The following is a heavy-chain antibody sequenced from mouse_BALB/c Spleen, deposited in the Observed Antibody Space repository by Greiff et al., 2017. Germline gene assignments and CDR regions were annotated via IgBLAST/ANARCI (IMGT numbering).Heavy chain of an antibody. CDR1: GYTFTSYW. J-gene: IGHJ3*01. Sequence: LQQPGSELVRPGASVKLSCKASGYTFTSYWMHWVKQRHGQGLEWIGNIYPGSGSTNYDEKFKSKGTLTVDTSSSTAYMHLSSLTSEDSAVYYCTRGGYDGLAYWGQGTLVTVSA. V-gene: IGHV1S22*01. CDR2: IYPGSGST. CDR3: TRGGYDGLAY. D-gene: IGHD2-2*01.